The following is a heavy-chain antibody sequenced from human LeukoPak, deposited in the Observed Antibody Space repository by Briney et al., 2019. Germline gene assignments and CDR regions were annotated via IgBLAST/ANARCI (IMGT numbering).Heavy chain of an antibody. J-gene: IGHJ6*02. V-gene: IGHV1-3*01. Sequence: GASVKVSCKASGYTFTSYAMHWVRQAPGQRLEWMGWINAGNGNTKYSQKFQGRVTITRDTSASTAYMELSSLRSEDTAVYYCARAMGPYCSGGSCYGIFPYYYYGMDVWGQGTTVTVSS. D-gene: IGHD2-15*01. CDR1: GYTFTSYA. CDR2: INAGNGNT. CDR3: ARAMGPYCSGGSCYGIFPYYYYGMDV.